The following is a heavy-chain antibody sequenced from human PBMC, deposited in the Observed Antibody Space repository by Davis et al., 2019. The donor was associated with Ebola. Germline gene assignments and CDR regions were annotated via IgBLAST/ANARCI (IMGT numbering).Heavy chain of an antibody. Sequence: GESLKISCAASGFTFSGSAMHWVRQASGKGLEWVGRIRSKANSYATAYAASVKGRFTISRDDSKNTAYLQMNSLKTEDTAVYYGTSSRDGYNYRDYGGQGTLVTASS. D-gene: IGHD5-24*01. CDR2: IRSKANSYAT. CDR3: TSSRDGYNYRDY. J-gene: IGHJ4*02. V-gene: IGHV3-73*01. CDR1: GFTFSGSA.